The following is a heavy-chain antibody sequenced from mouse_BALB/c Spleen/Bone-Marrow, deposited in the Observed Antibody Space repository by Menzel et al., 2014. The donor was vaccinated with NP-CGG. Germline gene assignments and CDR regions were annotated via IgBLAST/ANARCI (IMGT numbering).Heavy chain of an antibody. Sequence: EVKLVESGPSLVKPSQTLSLTCSVTGDSITSSYWNWIRKFPGNKLEYMGYISYSGNAYYNPSLKSRISLTRDTSKNQYYLQLNSVTTEDTATYFCARGNCYHFDYWGQGATLTVSS. V-gene: IGHV3-8*02. CDR1: GDSITSSY. D-gene: IGHD2-1*01. J-gene: IGHJ2*01. CDR3: ARGNCYHFDY. CDR2: ISYSGNA.